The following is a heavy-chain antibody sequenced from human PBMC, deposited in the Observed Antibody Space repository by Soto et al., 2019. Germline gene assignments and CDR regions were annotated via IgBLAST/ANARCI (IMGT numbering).Heavy chain of an antibody. D-gene: IGHD2-15*01. V-gene: IGHV1-69*13. Sequence: SVKVSCKASGGTFSSYAISWVRQAPGQGLEWMGGIIPIFGTANYAQKFQGRVTITADESTSTAYMELSSLRSEDTAVYYCARDRRCSGGSCSVGFDNRGQGKKVTVS. CDR3: ARDRRCSGGSCSVGFDN. J-gene: IGHJ3*02. CDR2: IIPIFGTA. CDR1: GGTFSSYA.